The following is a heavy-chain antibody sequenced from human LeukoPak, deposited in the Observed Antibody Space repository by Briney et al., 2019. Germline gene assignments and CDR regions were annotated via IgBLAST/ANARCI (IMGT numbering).Heavy chain of an antibody. Sequence: GGSLRLSCAASGFTFSSYAMSWVRQPPGKGLECVSAISGSGGSTYYADSVKGRFTISRDNSKNTLYLQMNSLRDEDTAVYYCAKESPDYYDSSGYYYSEYDYWGQGTLVTVSS. V-gene: IGHV3-23*01. J-gene: IGHJ4*02. CDR3: AKESPDYYDSSGYYYSEYDY. CDR2: ISGSGGST. D-gene: IGHD3-22*01. CDR1: GFTFSSYA.